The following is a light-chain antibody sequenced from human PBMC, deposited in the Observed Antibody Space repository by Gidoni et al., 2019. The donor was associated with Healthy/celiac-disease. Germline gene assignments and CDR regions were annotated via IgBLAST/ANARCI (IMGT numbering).Light chain of an antibody. CDR2: QDS. V-gene: IGLV3-1*01. J-gene: IGLJ2*01. CDR1: KLGDKY. CDR3: QAWDSSPYVV. Sequence: SYELTQPPSVSVSPRQTASITCSGDKLGDKYACWYQQKPGQSPVLVIYQDSKRPSGIHERFSGYNSGNTATLTISGTQAMDEDDYYCQAWDSSPYVVFGGGTKLTV.